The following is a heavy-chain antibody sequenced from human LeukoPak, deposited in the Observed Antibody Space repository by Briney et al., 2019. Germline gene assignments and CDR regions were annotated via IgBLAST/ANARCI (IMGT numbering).Heavy chain of an antibody. Sequence: SQTLSVTCAISGDSVSSNNGAWNWIRQSPSRGLEWLGRTYYRSKWYNEYAVSMRGRMTIDADTSKNQFSLQLNSVTPEDTAIYYCARDVATSGWYTFDYWGQRTLVTVSS. J-gene: IGHJ4*02. V-gene: IGHV6-1*01. CDR1: GDSVSSNNGA. CDR2: TYYRSKWYN. CDR3: ARDVATSGWYTFDY. D-gene: IGHD6-19*01.